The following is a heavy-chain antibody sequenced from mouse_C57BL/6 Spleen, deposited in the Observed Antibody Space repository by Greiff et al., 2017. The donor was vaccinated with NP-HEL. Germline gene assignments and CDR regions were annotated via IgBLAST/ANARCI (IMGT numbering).Heavy chain of an antibody. J-gene: IGHJ2*01. Sequence: LQESGPELVKPGASVKISCKASGYAFSSSWMNWVKQRPGKGLEWIGRIYPGDGDTNYNGKFKGKATLTADKSSSTAYMQLSSLTSEDSAVYFCALPFDYWGQGTTLTVSS. CDR1: GYAFSSSW. CDR3: ALPFDY. CDR2: IYPGDGDT. D-gene: IGHD2-12*01. V-gene: IGHV1-82*01.